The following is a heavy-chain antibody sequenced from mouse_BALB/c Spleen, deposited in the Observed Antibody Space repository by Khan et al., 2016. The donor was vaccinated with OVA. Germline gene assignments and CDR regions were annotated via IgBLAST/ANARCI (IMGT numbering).Heavy chain of an antibody. J-gene: IGHJ3*01. CDR1: GYSFTSYY. CDR2: IDPFSGGT. D-gene: IGHD2-2*01. CDR3: TRQGYVAWFAY. Sequence: EVQLQQSGPELMKPGASVKISCKASGYSFTSYYIHWVMQSHGKSLEWIGYIDPFSGGTTYNQKFKGKATLTVDKSSRTAYLHLSILTSEDSAVDYCTRQGYVAWFAYWGQGTLVTVSA. V-gene: IGHV1S135*01.